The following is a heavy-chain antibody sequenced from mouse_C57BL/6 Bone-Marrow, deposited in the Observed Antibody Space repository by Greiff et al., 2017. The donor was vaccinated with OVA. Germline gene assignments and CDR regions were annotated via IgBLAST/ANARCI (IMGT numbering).Heavy chain of an antibody. D-gene: IGHD2-2*01. J-gene: IGHJ3*01. CDR3: TICYGYHFAY. Sequence: VQLQQSGAELARPGASVKLSCTASGYNIKDYYMHWVKQRPEQGLEWIGRIDPEDGDTDYAPKFQGKATMTADKSSNTAYLQLSSLTSEDTAVYYCTICYGYHFAYWGQGTLVTVSA. CDR1: GYNIKDYY. V-gene: IGHV14-1*01. CDR2: IDPEDGDT.